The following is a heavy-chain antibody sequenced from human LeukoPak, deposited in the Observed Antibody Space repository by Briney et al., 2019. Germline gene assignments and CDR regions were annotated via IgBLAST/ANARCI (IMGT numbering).Heavy chain of an antibody. D-gene: IGHD3-10*01. CDR3: ARRDYNSGQNN. CDR2: IYPGDSDT. Sequence: GESLKISCKGSGYSFISYWIAWVRQMPGKGLEWMGIIYPGDSDTRYSPSFQGRVTISVDKSINTAYLQLSSLKASDTAMYYCARRDYNSGQNNWGQGTLVTVSS. J-gene: IGHJ4*02. CDR1: GYSFISYW. V-gene: IGHV5-51*01.